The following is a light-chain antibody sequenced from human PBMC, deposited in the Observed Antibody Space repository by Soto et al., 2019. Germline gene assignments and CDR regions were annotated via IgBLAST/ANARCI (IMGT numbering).Light chain of an antibody. CDR2: NNN. J-gene: IGLJ2*01. Sequence: QSVLTQPPSASGTPGQRVTISCSGSSSNIETNTVDWYQHLPGTAPKVLIFNNNQRPSGVPDRFSGYKSGTSASLAISGLQSEDEADYYCAVWDDSLSGMVFGGGTKLTVL. CDR3: AVWDDSLSGMV. CDR1: SSNIETNT. V-gene: IGLV1-44*01.